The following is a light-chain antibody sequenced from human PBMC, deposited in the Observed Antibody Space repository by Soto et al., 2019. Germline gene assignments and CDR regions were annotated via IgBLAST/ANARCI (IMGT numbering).Light chain of an antibody. Sequence: EIVMTQSPATLSVSPGDRATLSCRASQSVGSNLAWYHQRPGQAPRLLIHGASTRAIGIPARFSGSGSGTEFTLTISSLQSEDFAVYYCQQYDNWPPLTFGGGTKVEIK. J-gene: IGKJ4*01. V-gene: IGKV3-15*01. CDR2: GAS. CDR3: QQYDNWPPLT. CDR1: QSVGSN.